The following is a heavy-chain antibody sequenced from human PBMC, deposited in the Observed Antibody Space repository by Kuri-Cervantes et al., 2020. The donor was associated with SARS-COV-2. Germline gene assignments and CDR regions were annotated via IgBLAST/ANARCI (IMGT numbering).Heavy chain of an antibody. V-gene: IGHV3-23*01. CDR3: ARLAPYYDILTGYYKGYYYYYMDV. CDR2: ISGSGGST. J-gene: IGHJ6*03. Sequence: GESLKISCAASGFTFSSYAMSWVRQAPGKGLEWVSAISGSGGSTYYADSVKGRFTISRDNAKNTLYLQMNSLRAEDTAVYYCARLAPYYDILTGYYKGYYYYYMDVWGKGTTVTVSS. D-gene: IGHD3-9*01. CDR1: GFTFSSYA.